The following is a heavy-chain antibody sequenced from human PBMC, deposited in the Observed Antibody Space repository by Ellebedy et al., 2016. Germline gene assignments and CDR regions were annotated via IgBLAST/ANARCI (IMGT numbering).Heavy chain of an antibody. J-gene: IGHJ4*02. D-gene: IGHD6-19*01. CDR3: AAGDGWLSDY. CDR2: IKQDGSQT. Sequence: LSLTCAGSGFSFRNSWMTWVRQVPGKGLEWVASIKQDGSQTDYVDSVKGRFTISRDNAKNLLYLQMNSLRGEDAAVYYCAAGDGWLSDYWGQGTLVTVSS. V-gene: IGHV3-7*01. CDR1: GFSFRNSW.